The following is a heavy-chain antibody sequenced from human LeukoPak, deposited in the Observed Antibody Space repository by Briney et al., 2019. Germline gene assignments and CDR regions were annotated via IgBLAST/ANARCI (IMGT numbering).Heavy chain of an antibody. CDR3: AKGRRYSYGYAYYFDY. Sequence: GGSLRLSCAASGFTFSNYAMSWVRQAPGKGLEWVSVISSSGGSTYYADSVKGRFTTSRDNSKNTLYLQMNSLRAEDTAVYYCAKGRRYSYGYAYYFDYWGQGTLVTVSS. J-gene: IGHJ4*02. D-gene: IGHD5-18*01. V-gene: IGHV3-23*01. CDR1: GFTFSNYA. CDR2: ISSSGGST.